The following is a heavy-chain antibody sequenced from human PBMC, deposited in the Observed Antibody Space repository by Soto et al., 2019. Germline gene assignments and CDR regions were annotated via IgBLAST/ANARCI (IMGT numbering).Heavy chain of an antibody. CDR3: AKDHYGSAIYGMDV. CDR2: IAWNSDII. D-gene: IGHD3-10*01. Sequence: EVQLVESGGGLVQPGRSLRLSCAASGFSFEDYAMHWVRQAPGEGLEWVSGIAWNSDIIGYADSVRGRFTISRDNGKNSPYLQMNSLRPEDTALYYCAKDHYGSAIYGMDVWGQGTTVTVSS. CDR1: GFSFEDYA. V-gene: IGHV3-9*01. J-gene: IGHJ6*02.